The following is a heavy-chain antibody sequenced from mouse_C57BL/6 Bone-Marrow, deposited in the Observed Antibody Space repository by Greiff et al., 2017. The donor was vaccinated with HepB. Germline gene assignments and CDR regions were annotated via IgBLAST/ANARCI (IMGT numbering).Heavy chain of an antibody. J-gene: IGHJ1*03. CDR1: GYSITSDY. D-gene: IGHD2-1*01. V-gene: IGHV3-8*01. CDR3: ARYDGNFPYWYFDV. CDR2: ISYSGST. Sequence: DVHLVESGPGLAKPSQTLSLTCSVTGYSITSDYWNWIRKFPGNKLEYMGYISYSGSTYYNPSLKSRISITRDTSKNQYYLQLNSVTTEDTATYYCARYDGNFPYWYFDVWGTGTTVTVSS.